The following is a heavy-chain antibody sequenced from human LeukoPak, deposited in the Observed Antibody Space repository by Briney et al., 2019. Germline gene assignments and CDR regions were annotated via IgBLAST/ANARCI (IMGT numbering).Heavy chain of an antibody. D-gene: IGHD3-10*02. CDR3: AELGITMIGGV. CDR1: GFTFSTYG. CDR2: ISSSGSTI. J-gene: IGHJ6*04. V-gene: IGHV3-48*04. Sequence: GGSLTLSCAASGFTFSTYGMHWVRQAPGKGLEWVSYISSSGSTIYYADSVKGRFTISRDNAKNSLYLQMNSLRAEDTAVYYCAELGITMIGGVWGKGTTVTISS.